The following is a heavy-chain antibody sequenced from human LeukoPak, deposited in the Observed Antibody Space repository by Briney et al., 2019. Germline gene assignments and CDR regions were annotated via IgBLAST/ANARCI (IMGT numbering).Heavy chain of an antibody. J-gene: IGHJ4*02. CDR2: LSYDGTNG. V-gene: IGHV3-30*18. Sequence: GGSLRLSCAASGFAFSAYGMHWVLQAPGKGLEWVAVLSYDGTNGYYAGSVKGRLTISRDNSKNTLDLQMNSLRAEDTAVYYCAKGLNSGWYGQSFDLWGQGTLVTASS. CDR3: AKGLNSGWYGQSFDL. CDR1: GFAFSAYG. D-gene: IGHD6-19*01.